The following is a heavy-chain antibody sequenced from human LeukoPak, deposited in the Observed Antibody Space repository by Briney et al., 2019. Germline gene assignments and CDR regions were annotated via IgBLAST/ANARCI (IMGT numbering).Heavy chain of an antibody. V-gene: IGHV3-53*05. CDR1: GFTVSNNF. J-gene: IGHJ4*02. D-gene: IGHD6-13*01. CDR2: LYIGGTT. Sequence: GRSLRLSCAAFGFTVSNNFLSWVRQAPGKGLEWVSVLYIGGTTFYADSVKGRFTISRDNSMNTLYLQMKSLRPEDTAVYYCASPGPGGAAAGLFDYWGQGTLVTVSS. CDR3: ASPGPGGAAAGLFDY.